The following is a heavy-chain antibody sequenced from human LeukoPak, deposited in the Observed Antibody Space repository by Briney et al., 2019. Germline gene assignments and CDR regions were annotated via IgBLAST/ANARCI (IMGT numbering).Heavy chain of an antibody. CDR3: ARGGNGFDP. CDR1: GFTVTTNY. V-gene: IGHV3-53*01. J-gene: IGHJ5*02. CDR2: IYSGGST. Sequence: PGGSLRLSCAVSGFTVTTNYMTWVRQASGKGLEWVSVIYSGGSTYYADSVKGRFTISRDNSENTLYLQMNSLRAEDTALYYCARGGNGFDPWGQGTLVTVSS.